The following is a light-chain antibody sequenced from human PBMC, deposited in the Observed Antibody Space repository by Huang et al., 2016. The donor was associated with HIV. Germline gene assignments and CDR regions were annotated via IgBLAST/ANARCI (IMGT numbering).Light chain of an antibody. CDR3: QQYNNWPRT. V-gene: IGKV3-15*01. Sequence: EIVMTQSPATLSVSPGERATFSCRASQSVSRNLAWFQQKPGQAPRLLIYDASTRATGIPTRFSGSGSGTDFTLTISSLQSEDFVVYYCQQYNNWPRTFGPGTKVDFK. CDR1: QSVSRN. CDR2: DAS. J-gene: IGKJ3*01.